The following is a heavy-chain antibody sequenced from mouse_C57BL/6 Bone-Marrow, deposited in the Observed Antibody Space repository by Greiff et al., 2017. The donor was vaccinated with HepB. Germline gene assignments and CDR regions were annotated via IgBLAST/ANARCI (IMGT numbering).Heavy chain of an antibody. D-gene: IGHD1-1*01. J-gene: IGHJ3*01. V-gene: IGHV5-6*01. CDR2: ISSGGSYT. CDR3: ARRVYYGSSSFFAY. Sequence: EVQLQESGGDLVKPGGSLKLSCAASGFTFSSYGMSWVRQTPDKRLEWVATISSGGSYTYYPDSVKGRFTISRDNAKNTLYLQMSSLKSEDTAMYYCARRVYYGSSSFFAYWGQGTLVTVSA. CDR1: GFTFSSYG.